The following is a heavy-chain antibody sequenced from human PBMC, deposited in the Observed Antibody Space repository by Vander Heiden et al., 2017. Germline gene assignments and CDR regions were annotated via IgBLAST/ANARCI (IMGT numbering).Heavy chain of an antibody. J-gene: IGHJ6*02. CDR1: GFTFSNYG. Sequence: EVQLVESGGGLVQPGGSLRLSCADSGFTFSNYGMTWVGQAPGKGLEWVANIKLDGSEQYYVDSVKGRFTISRDNAKNSLYLQMNSLGVEDTAVYYCARDRVGGNPRSGMDVWGQGTTVTVSS. CDR2: IKLDGSEQ. V-gene: IGHV3-7*01. D-gene: IGHD1-26*01. CDR3: ARDRVGGNPRSGMDV.